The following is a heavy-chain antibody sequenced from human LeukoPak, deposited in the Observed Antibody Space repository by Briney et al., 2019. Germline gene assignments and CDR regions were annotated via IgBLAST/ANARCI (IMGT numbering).Heavy chain of an antibody. CDR2: INPNSGST. CDR1: GYTFTDYY. D-gene: IGHD2-2*02. Sequence: ASVKVSCKTSGYTFTDYYVHWVRQAPGQGLEWVGWINPNSGSTSYIQKFQGWVTLTRDTSITTVYMEFSRLRSDDTAAYYCARARDYCTSTRCYSPHHYGIDVWGQGTTVIVSS. V-gene: IGHV1-2*04. CDR3: ARARDYCTSTRCYSPHHYGIDV. J-gene: IGHJ6*02.